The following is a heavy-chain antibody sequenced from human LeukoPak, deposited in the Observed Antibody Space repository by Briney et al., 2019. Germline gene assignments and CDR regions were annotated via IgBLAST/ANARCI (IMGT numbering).Heavy chain of an antibody. D-gene: IGHD3-22*01. J-gene: IGHJ5*02. Sequence: SSYAMSWVRQPPGKGLEWIGSVYYSGTTYYNPSLKSRVSISVDTSKNQFFLNLSSVTAADAAVYYCARQYYYDSSGYYYGKGRGWFGPWGQGTLVTVSS. CDR1: SSYA. CDR2: VYYSGTT. CDR3: ARQYYYDSSGYYYGKGRGWFGP. V-gene: IGHV4-39*01.